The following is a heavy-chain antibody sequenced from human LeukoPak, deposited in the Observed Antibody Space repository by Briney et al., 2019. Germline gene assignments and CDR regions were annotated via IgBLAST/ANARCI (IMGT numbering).Heavy chain of an antibody. CDR3: ARLVTSYDYVWGSYSD. CDR2: IYPGDSDT. CDR1: GYSFTSYW. J-gene: IGHJ4*02. Sequence: KAGESLKISCKGSGYSFTSYWIGWVRQMPGKGLEWMGIIYPGDSDTRYSPSFQGQVTISADKSISTAYLQWSSLKASDTAMYYCARLVTSYDYVWGSYSDWGQGTLVTVSS. V-gene: IGHV5-51*01. D-gene: IGHD3-16*01.